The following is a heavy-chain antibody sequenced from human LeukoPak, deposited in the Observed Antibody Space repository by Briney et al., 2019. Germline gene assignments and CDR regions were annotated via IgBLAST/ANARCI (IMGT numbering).Heavy chain of an antibody. Sequence: GGSLRLSCAASGFTFSSYGMHWVRQAPGKGLEWVAVIWHDGSNKYYADSVKGRFTISRDNSKNTLYLQMNSLRAEDTAVYYCVRVTHSSYSYGYGHGDYWGQGTLVTVSS. V-gene: IGHV3-33*01. CDR3: VRVTHSSYSYGYGHGDY. CDR2: IWHDGSNK. D-gene: IGHD5-18*01. CDR1: GFTFSSYG. J-gene: IGHJ4*02.